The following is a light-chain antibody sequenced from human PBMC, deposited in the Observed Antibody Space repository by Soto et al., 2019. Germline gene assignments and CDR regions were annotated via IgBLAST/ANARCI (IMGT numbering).Light chain of an antibody. CDR2: AAS. CDR1: QDTRRN. J-gene: IGKJ2*01. CDR3: QQLNAYPHT. Sequence: DIQLTQSPSFLSASVGDRVTISCRASQDTRRNLAWYQQETGRAPRLLIYAASIVQSGVPSRLSGSGSGTEFTLTVSGLQPEDFATYYCQQLNAYPHTFGQGTKVDIK. V-gene: IGKV1-9*01.